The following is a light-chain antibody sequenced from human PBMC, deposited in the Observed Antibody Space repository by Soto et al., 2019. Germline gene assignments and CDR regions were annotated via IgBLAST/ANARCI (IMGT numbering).Light chain of an antibody. Sequence: DIQLTQSPSFLSASVGDRVTITCRASQGISSYLAWYQQKPGKAPKLLIYAASTLQRGVPSRFSGSGSGTEFTLTISSLQPEDCATYYCQQLNSYPFTFGGGTKVEIK. CDR3: QQLNSYPFT. CDR1: QGISSY. J-gene: IGKJ4*01. CDR2: AAS. V-gene: IGKV1-9*01.